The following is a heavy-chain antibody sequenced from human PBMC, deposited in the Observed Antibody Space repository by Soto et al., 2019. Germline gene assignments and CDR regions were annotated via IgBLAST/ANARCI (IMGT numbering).Heavy chain of an antibody. J-gene: IGHJ5*02. CDR3: ARGAYLNWFDP. Sequence: PGGSLRLSCAASGFTCSSYSMNWVRQAPGKGLEWVSYISSSSSTIYYADSVKGRFTISRDNAKNSLYLQMNSLRAEDTAVYYCARGAYLNWFDPWGQGTLVTVPS. CDR1: GFTCSSYS. CDR2: ISSSSSTI. V-gene: IGHV3-48*01.